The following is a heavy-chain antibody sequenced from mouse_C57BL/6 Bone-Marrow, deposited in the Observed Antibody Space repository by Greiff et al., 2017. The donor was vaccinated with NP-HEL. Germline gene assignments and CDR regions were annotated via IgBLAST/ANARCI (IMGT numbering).Heavy chain of an antibody. J-gene: IGHJ3*01. CDR3: ARPLRP. CDR2: IDPSDSYT. CDR1: GYTFTSYW. D-gene: IGHD1-1*01. V-gene: IGHV1-59*01. Sequence: QVQPQQPGAELVRPGTSVKLSCKASGYTFTSYWMHWVKQRPGQGLEWIGVIDPSDSYTNYNQKFKGKATLTVDTSSSTAYMQLSSLTSEDSAVYYCARPLRPWGQGTLVTVSA.